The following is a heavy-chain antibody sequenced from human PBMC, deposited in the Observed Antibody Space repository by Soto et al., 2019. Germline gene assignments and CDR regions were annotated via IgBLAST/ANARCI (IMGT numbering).Heavy chain of an antibody. CDR1: GGSISSYY. V-gene: IGHV4-59*01. CDR3: AGVAASDYYYYYYMDV. D-gene: IGHD2-15*01. CDR2: IYYSGST. Sequence: QVQLQESGPGLVKPSETLSLTCTVSGGSISSYYWSWIRQPPGKGLEWIGYIYYSGSTNYNPSLKSRVTISVDTSKNQFSLKLSSVTAADTAVYYCAGVAASDYYYYYYMDVWGKGTTVTVSS. J-gene: IGHJ6*03.